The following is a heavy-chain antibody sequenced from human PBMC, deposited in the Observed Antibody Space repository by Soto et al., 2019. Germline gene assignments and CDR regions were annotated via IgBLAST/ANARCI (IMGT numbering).Heavy chain of an antibody. D-gene: IGHD5-12*01. Sequence: EVQLVESGGGVVQPGGSLRLSCAASGFSFSTWMHWVRQAPGKGLEWLSRINSDGSSISYADSVKGRFTVSRDNAKNTLYLQINSLTAEDTAVYYCTRGASGYGNFDYWGQGVPLTVSS. V-gene: IGHV3-74*01. CDR2: INSDGSSI. CDR3: TRGASGYGNFDY. CDR1: GFSFSTW. J-gene: IGHJ4*02.